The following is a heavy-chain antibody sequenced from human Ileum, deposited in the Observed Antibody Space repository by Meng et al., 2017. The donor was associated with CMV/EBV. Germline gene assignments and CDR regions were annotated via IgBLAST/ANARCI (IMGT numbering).Heavy chain of an antibody. CDR2: INPGDGST. CDR3: ARGPSRTDFDY. CDR1: GYTFTGYY. V-gene: IGHV1-46*01. Sequence: QVQVGQSGGEVKKPGASVNVSCKASGYTFTGYYIHWVRQAPGEGLEWMGIINPGDGSTNYAQKFQGRVTMTRDTSTTTVHMELSSLRSEDTAVYYCARGPSRTDFDYWGQGTLVTVSS. D-gene: IGHD1-14*01. J-gene: IGHJ4*02.